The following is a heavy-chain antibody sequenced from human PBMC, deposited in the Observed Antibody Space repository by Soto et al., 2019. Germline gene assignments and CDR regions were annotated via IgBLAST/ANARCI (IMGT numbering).Heavy chain of an antibody. J-gene: IGHJ6*02. V-gene: IGHV5-51*01. CDR3: ARVEYIAVAGYYYYGMDV. Sequence: PGESLKISCKGSGYSFITSWIAWVRQMPGKGLEWMGIIYPEDSNTRYSPSFQGPVTISADKSISTAYLQWSSLKASDTAMYYCARVEYIAVAGYYYYGMDVWGQGTTVTVSS. CDR1: GYSFITSW. CDR2: IYPEDSNT. D-gene: IGHD6-19*01.